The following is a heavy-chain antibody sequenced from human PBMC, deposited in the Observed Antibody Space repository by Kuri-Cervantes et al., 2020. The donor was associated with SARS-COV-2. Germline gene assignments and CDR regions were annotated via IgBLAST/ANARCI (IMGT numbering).Heavy chain of an antibody. D-gene: IGHD4-11*01. CDR1: GGSFSGYY. CDR2: INHSGST. CDR3: ASPGYSKGWPFDY. J-gene: IGHJ4*02. Sequence: SETLSLTCAVYGGSFSGYYWSWIRQPPGKGLEWIGEINHSGSTNYNPSLKSRATISVDTSKNQFSLKLSSVTAADTAVYYCASPGYSKGWPFDYWGQGTLVTVSS. V-gene: IGHV4-34*01.